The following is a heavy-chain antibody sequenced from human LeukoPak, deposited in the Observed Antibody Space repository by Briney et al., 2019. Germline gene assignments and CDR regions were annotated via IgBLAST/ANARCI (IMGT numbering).Heavy chain of an antibody. CDR3: AKEGSIAAAGNPIFDY. V-gene: IGHV3-23*01. CDR1: GFTFSSFA. CDR2: ISGSGGST. Sequence: GGSLRLSCAASGFTFSSFAMTWVRQAPGKGLEWVSAISGSGGSTYYADSVKGRFTISRDNSKSTLYLQMNSLRAEDTAVYYCAKEGSIAAAGNPIFDYWGQGTLVTVSS. J-gene: IGHJ4*02. D-gene: IGHD6-13*01.